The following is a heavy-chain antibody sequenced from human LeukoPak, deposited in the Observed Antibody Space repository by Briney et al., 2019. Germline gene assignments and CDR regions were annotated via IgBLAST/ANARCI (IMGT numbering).Heavy chain of an antibody. CDR3: ARLSAGGEYYFDY. Sequence: SVKVSCKASGGTFNSYAISWVRQAPGQGLEWMGRIIPIFGTANYAQKFQGRVTITTDESTSTAYMELSSLRSEDTAVYYCARLSAGGEYYFDYWGQGTLVTVSS. CDR1: GGTFNSYA. D-gene: IGHD3-16*02. V-gene: IGHV1-69*05. J-gene: IGHJ4*02. CDR2: IIPIFGTA.